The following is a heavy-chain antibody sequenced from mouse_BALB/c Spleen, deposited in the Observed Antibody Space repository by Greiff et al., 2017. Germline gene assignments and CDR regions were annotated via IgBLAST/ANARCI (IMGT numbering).Heavy chain of an antibody. Sequence: VQLQQSGPELVKPGASVKISCKASGYSFTGYYMHWVKQSHVKSLEWIGRINPYNGATSYNQNFKDKASLTVDKSSSTAYMELHSLTSEDSAVYYCAREDDGRGYFDYWGQGTTLTVSS. CDR3: AREDDGRGYFDY. D-gene: IGHD2-12*01. CDR2: INPYNGAT. CDR1: GYSFTGYY. V-gene: IGHV1-31*01. J-gene: IGHJ2*01.